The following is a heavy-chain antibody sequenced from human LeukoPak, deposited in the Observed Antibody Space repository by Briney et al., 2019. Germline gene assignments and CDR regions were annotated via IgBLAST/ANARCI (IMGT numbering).Heavy chain of an antibody. V-gene: IGHV4-30-4*08. D-gene: IGHD3-22*01. CDR1: GGSISSGDYY. CDR3: ARDSDYYDSSGQK. Sequence: PSQTLSLTCTVSGGSISSGDYYWSWIRQPPGKGLEWIGYIYYSGSTYYNPSLKSRVTISVDTSKNQFSLKLSSVTAADTAVYYCARDSDYYDSSGQKRGQGTMVTVSS. J-gene: IGHJ3*01. CDR2: IYYSGST.